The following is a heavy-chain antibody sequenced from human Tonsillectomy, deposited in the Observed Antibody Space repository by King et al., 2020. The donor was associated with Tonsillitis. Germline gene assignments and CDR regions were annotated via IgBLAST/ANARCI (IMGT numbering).Heavy chain of an antibody. J-gene: IGHJ4*02. Sequence: VQLVESGGGVVQSGRSLRLSCAASGFTFSTYGMHWVRQAPGKGLEWVAVISYDGSNKYYADSVKGRFTISRDNSKNTLYLQMNSLRTEDTAMYYCAKEPYSSGWFANLACDYWGQGTLVTVSS. V-gene: IGHV3-30*18. D-gene: IGHD6-19*01. CDR2: ISYDGSNK. CDR3: AKEPYSSGWFANLACDY. CDR1: GFTFSTYG.